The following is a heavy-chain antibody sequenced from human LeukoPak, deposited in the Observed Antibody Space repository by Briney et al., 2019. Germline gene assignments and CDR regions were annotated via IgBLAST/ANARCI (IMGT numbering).Heavy chain of an antibody. Sequence: SVKVSFKASGGTFSSYAISWVRQAPGQGLEWVGGIIPIFGTANYAQKFQDRVTITADESTSTAYMELSSLRSEDTAVFYCARPPLAYYYDSSGYYYFGYWGQGTLVTVSA. J-gene: IGHJ4*02. CDR1: GGTFSSYA. CDR3: ARPPLAYYYDSSGYYYFGY. D-gene: IGHD3-22*01. V-gene: IGHV1-69*01. CDR2: IIPIFGTA.